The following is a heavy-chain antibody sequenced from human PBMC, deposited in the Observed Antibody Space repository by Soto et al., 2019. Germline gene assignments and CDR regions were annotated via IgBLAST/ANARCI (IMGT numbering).Heavy chain of an antibody. J-gene: IGHJ6*02. Sequence: SGPTLVNPTQTLTLTCTFSGFSLNTGGLGVGWIRQPPGKALEWLALIYWDGDKRYSPSLQSRLSITKDTSNNQVVLTMTNMDPVDTATYYCVHSRCGGDCLGSDSSHSYYGMDVWGQGNTVTVSS. V-gene: IGHV2-5*02. D-gene: IGHD2-21*02. CDR2: IYWDGDK. CDR3: VHSRCGGDCLGSDSSHSYYGMDV. CDR1: GFSLNTGGLG.